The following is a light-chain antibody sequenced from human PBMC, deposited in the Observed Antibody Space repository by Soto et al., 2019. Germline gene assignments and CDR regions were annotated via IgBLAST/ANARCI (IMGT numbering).Light chain of an antibody. J-gene: IGKJ4*01. CDR2: DTS. CDR3: QRYNNWPLT. CDR1: QGIGDT. V-gene: IGKV3-15*01. Sequence: EVVMRQSPATLSVSPGKGATLSCRASQGIGDTLAWYQHKPGQTPRLLIYDTSTRATGVPARFSGSRSGTEFTLTINRLLSEDFAVYYWQRYNNWPLTFGGGTKVESK.